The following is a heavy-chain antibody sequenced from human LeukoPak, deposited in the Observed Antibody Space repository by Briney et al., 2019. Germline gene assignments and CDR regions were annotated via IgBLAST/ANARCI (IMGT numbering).Heavy chain of an antibody. J-gene: IGHJ3*02. CDR2: IYHSGST. V-gene: IGHV4-38-2*02. D-gene: IGHD3-22*01. CDR1: GYSISSGYH. CDR3: ARAYYYDSSGYAFDI. Sequence: SETLSLTCTVSGYSISSGYHWGWIRQPPGKGLEWIGSIYHSGSTYYNPSLKSRVTISVDTSKNQFSLKLSSVTAADTAVYYCARAYYYDSSGYAFDIWGQGTMVTVSS.